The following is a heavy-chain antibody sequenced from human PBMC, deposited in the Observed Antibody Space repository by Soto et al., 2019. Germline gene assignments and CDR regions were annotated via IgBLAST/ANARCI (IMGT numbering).Heavy chain of an antibody. V-gene: IGHV4-30-4*01. CDR2: IYYSGST. CDR3: ARARFGVVLAAHLNWFDP. D-gene: IGHD2-15*01. J-gene: IGHJ5*02. Sequence: QVQLQESGPGLVKPSQTLSLTCTVSGGSISSGDYYWSWIRQPPGKGLEWIGYIYYSGSTYYNPSPKSRVTIAVDTSKHQFSLKLSYVTAADTAVYYCARARFGVVLAAHLNWFDPWGQGTLVTVSS. CDR1: GGSISSGDYY.